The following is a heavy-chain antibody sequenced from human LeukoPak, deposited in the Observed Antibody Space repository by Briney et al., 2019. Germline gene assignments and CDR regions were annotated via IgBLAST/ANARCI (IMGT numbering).Heavy chain of an antibody. J-gene: IGHJ4*02. Sequence: ASVKVSCKASGYTFTSYAIHWVRQAPGQRLEWMGWISAGNGNTKYSQNFQGRVTFISNTSATTAFMELSSLRSEDAAVYYCATDGVIAVAGPPLHWGQGTLVTVSS. CDR1: GYTFTSYA. CDR2: ISAGNGNT. D-gene: IGHD6-19*01. CDR3: ATDGVIAVAGPPLH. V-gene: IGHV1-3*01.